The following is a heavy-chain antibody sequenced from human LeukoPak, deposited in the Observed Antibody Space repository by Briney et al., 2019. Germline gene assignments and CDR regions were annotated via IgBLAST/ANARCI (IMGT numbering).Heavy chain of an antibody. CDR1: GFSLSTSGVG. CDR2: IYWDDDK. Sequence: SGPTLVKPTQTLTLTCTFSGFSLSTSGVGVGWIRQPPGKALEWLALIYWDDDKRYSPSLKSRLTITKDTSKNQVVLTMTNMDPVDTATYYCAHCLYDILTGYPRGAFDIWGQGTMVTVSS. J-gene: IGHJ3*02. CDR3: AHCLYDILTGYPRGAFDI. D-gene: IGHD3-9*01. V-gene: IGHV2-5*02.